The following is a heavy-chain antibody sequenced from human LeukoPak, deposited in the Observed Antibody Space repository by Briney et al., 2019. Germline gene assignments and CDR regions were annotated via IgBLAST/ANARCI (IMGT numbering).Heavy chain of an antibody. Sequence: GGSLRLSCVASGFTFSSYGMHWVRRAPGKGLEWVAVIWYDGSNEYYADSVKGRFSISRDNSKNTLYVQMNSLRAEDTAVYYCARDGGSLGYFDYWGQGTLVTVSS. CDR2: IWYDGSNE. CDR3: ARDGGSLGYFDY. J-gene: IGHJ4*02. D-gene: IGHD3-16*01. CDR1: GFTFSSYG. V-gene: IGHV3-33*01.